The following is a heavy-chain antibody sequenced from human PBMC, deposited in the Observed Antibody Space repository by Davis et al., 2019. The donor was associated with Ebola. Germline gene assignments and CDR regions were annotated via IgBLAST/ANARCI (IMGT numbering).Heavy chain of an antibody. CDR3: AKGGGHLVTTFRFDP. CDR1: GFTFDDYA. CDR2: INWNSGSI. V-gene: IGHV3-9*01. J-gene: IGHJ5*02. D-gene: IGHD4-17*01. Sequence: PGGSLRLSCAASGFTFDDYAMHWVRQAPGKGLEWVSGINWNSGSIGYADSVKGRFTISRDNAKNSLYLQMNSLRAEDTALYYCAKGGGHLVTTFRFDPWGQGTLVTVSS.